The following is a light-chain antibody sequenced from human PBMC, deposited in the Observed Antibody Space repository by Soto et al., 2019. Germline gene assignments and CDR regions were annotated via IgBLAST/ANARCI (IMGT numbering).Light chain of an antibody. J-gene: IGLJ1*01. Sequence: QSALTQPASVSGSPGQSITISCTGTSSDVGGYSYVSWYQQHPGKAPKLMIYEVSNRPSGVSNRFSGPKSGNTASLTISGLQAEDEADYYCTSYTSSITYVFGTGTKVTVL. CDR3: TSYTSSITYV. CDR2: EVS. V-gene: IGLV2-14*01. CDR1: SSDVGGYSY.